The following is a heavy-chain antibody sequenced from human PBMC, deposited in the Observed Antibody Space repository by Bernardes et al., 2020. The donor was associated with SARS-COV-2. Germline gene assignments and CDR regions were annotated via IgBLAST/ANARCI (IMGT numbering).Heavy chain of an antibody. J-gene: IGHJ4*01. CDR1: GGSISGGTYY. CDR3: ATSYDGSGSPVY. V-gene: IGHV4-31*03. Sequence: SESLSLTCSVSGGSISGGTYYCSCLLQHPGKGLEWIGYLFYSGSTYYNPSLKSRVTITVDTSKNQFSLKFTSVTAADTAVYYCATSYDGSGSPVYWGLGTLVTVSS. D-gene: IGHD3-22*01. CDR2: LFYSGST.